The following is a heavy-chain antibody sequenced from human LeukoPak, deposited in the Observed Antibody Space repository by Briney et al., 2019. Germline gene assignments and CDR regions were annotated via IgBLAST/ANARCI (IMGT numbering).Heavy chain of an antibody. V-gene: IGHV3-48*03. CDR1: GFTFSSYE. CDR3: ARGRWELSGRPTDY. Sequence: GGSLRLSCAASGFTFSSYEMNWVRQAPGKGLEWVSYISSSGSTIYYADSVKGRFTISRDNAKNSLYLQMNSLRAEDTAVYYCARGRWELSGRPTDYWGQGTLVTVSS. J-gene: IGHJ4*02. CDR2: ISSSGSTI. D-gene: IGHD1-26*01.